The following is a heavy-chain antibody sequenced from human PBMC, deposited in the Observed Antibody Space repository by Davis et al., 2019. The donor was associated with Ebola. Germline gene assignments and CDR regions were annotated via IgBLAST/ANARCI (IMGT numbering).Heavy chain of an antibody. Sequence: MPSETLSLTCTVSGGSISSGGYYWSWIRQHPGKGLEWIGYIYYSGSTYYNPSLKSRVTISVDTSKNQFSLKLSSVTAADTAVYYCARAQTSNRWEWELRNYFDYWGQGTLVTVSS. J-gene: IGHJ4*02. CDR1: GGSISSGGYY. D-gene: IGHD1-26*01. CDR2: IYYSGST. CDR3: ARAQTSNRWEWELRNYFDY. V-gene: IGHV4-31*03.